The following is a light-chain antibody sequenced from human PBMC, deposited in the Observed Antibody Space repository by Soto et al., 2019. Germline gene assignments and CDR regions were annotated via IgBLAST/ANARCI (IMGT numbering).Light chain of an antibody. V-gene: IGKV3-11*01. CDR1: QSVSSY. CDR3: QHRSNWPLT. Sequence: ETVMTQSPATLSVSPGERATLSCRASQSVSSYLAWYQQKPGQAPRLLIYDASNRAAGIPARFSGSGSGTDFTLTISGLGPEDFAVYYCQHRSNWPLTFGGGTKVDIK. J-gene: IGKJ4*01. CDR2: DAS.